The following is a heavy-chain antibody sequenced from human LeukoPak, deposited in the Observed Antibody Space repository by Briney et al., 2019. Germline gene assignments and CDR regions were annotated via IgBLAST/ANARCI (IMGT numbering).Heavy chain of an antibody. V-gene: IGHV1-3*02. Sequence: APVKVSCKASGYTFTSYAMHWVRQAPGQRLEWMGWSNAGNGNTKYSQEFQGRVTITRDTSASTAYMELSSLRSEDTAVYYCARDRDDSSGYYYYYYGMDVWGQGTTVTVSS. CDR3: ARDRDDSSGYYYYYYGMDV. D-gene: IGHD3-22*01. CDR2: SNAGNGNT. J-gene: IGHJ6*02. CDR1: GYTFTSYA.